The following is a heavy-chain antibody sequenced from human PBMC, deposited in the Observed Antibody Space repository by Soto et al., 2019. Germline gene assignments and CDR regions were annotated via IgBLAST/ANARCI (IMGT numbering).Heavy chain of an antibody. J-gene: IGHJ4*02. CDR3: ARVRFLDPFDY. V-gene: IGHV4-30-2*01. D-gene: IGHD3-3*01. CDR2: IYHSGST. Sequence: SETLSLTCAVSGGSISGPGYSWNWIRQPPGKGLEWIGYIYHSGSTYYNPSVKSRVTISVDKSKNQFSLKLTSVTAADTAVYYCARVRFLDPFDYWGQGTRVTVSS. CDR1: GGSISGPGYS.